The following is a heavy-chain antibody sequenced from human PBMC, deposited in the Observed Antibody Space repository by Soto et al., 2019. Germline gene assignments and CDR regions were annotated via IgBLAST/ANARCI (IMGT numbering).Heavy chain of an antibody. V-gene: IGHV3-9*01. CDR2: ISWNSGSI. Sequence: PGGSLRLSCAASGFTFDDYAMHWVRQAPGKGLEWVSGISWNSGSIGYADSVKGRFTISRDNAKNSLYLQMNSLRAEDTALYYCAKDPHYGDYNPNYFDYWGQGTLVTVSS. D-gene: IGHD4-17*01. J-gene: IGHJ4*02. CDR3: AKDPHYGDYNPNYFDY. CDR1: GFTFDDYA.